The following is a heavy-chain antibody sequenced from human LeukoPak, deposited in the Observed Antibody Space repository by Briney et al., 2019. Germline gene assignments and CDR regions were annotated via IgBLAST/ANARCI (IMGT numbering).Heavy chain of an antibody. D-gene: IGHD2-21*02. Sequence: SGPALVKPTQTLTLTCTFSGFSLSTSGMRVSWIRQPPGKALEWLARIDWDDDKFYSTSLKTRLTISKATSKNQVVLTMTNMDPVDTATYYCARTPYCGGDCYVDYWGQGTLVTVSS. J-gene: IGHJ4*02. CDR2: IDWDDDK. CDR1: GFSLSTSGMR. CDR3: ARTPYCGGDCYVDY. V-gene: IGHV2-70*04.